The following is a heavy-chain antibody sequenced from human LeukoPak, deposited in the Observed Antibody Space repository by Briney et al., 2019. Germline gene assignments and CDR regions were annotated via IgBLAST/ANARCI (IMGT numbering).Heavy chain of an antibody. D-gene: IGHD3-10*01. CDR1: GGSISSYY. CDR2: IYYTGST. V-gene: IGHV4-59*12. CDR3: ARDDRKGSLYYMDYFDY. J-gene: IGHJ4*02. Sequence: SETLSLTCTVSGGSISSYYWGWIRQPPGKGLEWIGNIYYTGSTYYHTSLEGRVTISLDMSKNQFSLTLTSVTAADTAVYFCARDDRKGSLYYMDYFDYWGQGTLVTVSS.